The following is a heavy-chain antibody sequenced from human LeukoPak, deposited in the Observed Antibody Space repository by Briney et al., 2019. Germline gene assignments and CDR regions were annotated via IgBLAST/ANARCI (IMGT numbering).Heavy chain of an antibody. D-gene: IGHD3/OR15-3a*01. V-gene: IGHV4-30-4*07. Sequence: PSETLSLTCAVSGGSISSGGYSWSWIRQPPGKGLEWIGYIYYSGSTYYNPPLKSRVTISVDTSKNQLSLKLSSVTAADTAVYYCARHLRWRTSFSPFDYWGQGTLVTVSS. CDR3: ARHLRWRTSFSPFDY. CDR2: IYYSGST. J-gene: IGHJ4*02. CDR1: GGSISSGGYS.